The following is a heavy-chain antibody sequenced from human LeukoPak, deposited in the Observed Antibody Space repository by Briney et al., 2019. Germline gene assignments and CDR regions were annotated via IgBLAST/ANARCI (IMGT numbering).Heavy chain of an antibody. CDR2: ISSSSSYI. CDR3: AKGQTRYSSSWYSVY. V-gene: IGHV3-21*01. J-gene: IGHJ4*02. Sequence: GGSLRLSCAASGFTFSSYSMNWVRQAPGKGLEWVSSISSSSSYIYYADSVKGRFTISRDNAKNSLYLQMNSLRAEDTAVYYCAKGQTRYSSSWYSVYWGQGTLVTVSS. CDR1: GFTFSSYS. D-gene: IGHD6-13*01.